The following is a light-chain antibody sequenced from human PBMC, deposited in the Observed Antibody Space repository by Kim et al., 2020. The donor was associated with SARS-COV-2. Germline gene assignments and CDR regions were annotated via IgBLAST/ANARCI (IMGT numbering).Light chain of an antibody. V-gene: IGKV3-20*01. CDR1: QSVRSNY. CDR3: HQYCSPPYT. Sequence: EIVLTQSPGTLSLSPGERATLSCRASQSVRSNYLAWFQQKPGQAPRLLINGASSRATGIPDRFSGSGSGTDFSLTISRLEPEDFAVYYCHQYCSPPYTFGQGTKLEI. CDR2: GAS. J-gene: IGKJ2*01.